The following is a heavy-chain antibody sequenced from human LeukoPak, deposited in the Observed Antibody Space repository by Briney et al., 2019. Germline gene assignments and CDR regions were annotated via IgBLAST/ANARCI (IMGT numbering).Heavy chain of an antibody. CDR2: IYYSGST. V-gene: IGHV4-59*08. D-gene: IGHD4-17*01. CDR1: GGSISSYY. Sequence: SETLSLTCTVSGGSISSYYWSWIRQPPGKGLEWIGYIYYSGSTNYNPSLKSRVTISVDTSKNQFSLKLSSVTAADTAVYYCARQPYAVTIIAFDIWGQGTMVTVSS. J-gene: IGHJ3*02. CDR3: ARQPYAVTIIAFDI.